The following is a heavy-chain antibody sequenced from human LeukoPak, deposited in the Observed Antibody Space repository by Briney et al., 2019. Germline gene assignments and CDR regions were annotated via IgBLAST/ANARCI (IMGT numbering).Heavy chain of an antibody. J-gene: IGHJ5*02. CDR3: ARRRIVVVPPAMSGFDP. Sequence: ASVKVSCKASGYTFTSSDINWVRQATGQGLEWMGWMNPNSGNTGYAQKFQGRVTMTRNTSISTAYMELSSLRSEDTAVYYCARRRIVVVPPAMSGFDPWGQGTLVTVSS. CDR1: GYTFTSSD. V-gene: IGHV1-8*01. CDR2: MNPNSGNT. D-gene: IGHD2-2*01.